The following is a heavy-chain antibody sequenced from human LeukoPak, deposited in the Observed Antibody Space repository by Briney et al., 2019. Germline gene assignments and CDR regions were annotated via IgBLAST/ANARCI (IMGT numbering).Heavy chain of an antibody. CDR1: GFTFSDYY. Sequence: GGSLRLSCAASGFTFSDYYMSWIRQAPGKGLEWVSYISSSSSYTNYADSVKGRFTISRDNTKNSLYLQMNSLRAEDTAVYYCARGQYPATIGLHFDYWGQGTLVTVSS. CDR2: ISSSSSYT. D-gene: IGHD5-24*01. CDR3: ARGQYPATIGLHFDY. V-gene: IGHV3-11*05. J-gene: IGHJ4*02.